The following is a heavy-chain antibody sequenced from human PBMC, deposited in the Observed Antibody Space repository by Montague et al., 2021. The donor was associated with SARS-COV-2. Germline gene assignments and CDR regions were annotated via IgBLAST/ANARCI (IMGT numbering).Heavy chain of an antibody. V-gene: IGHV4-34*01. CDR1: GGSFSGYY. Sequence: ESLSLMCAVYGGSFSGYYWSWVRRPPGKGLEWIGEITHSGNTNYNPYLKSRVTISVDTSKNQFSLTLTSVTAADAAVYYRARGLSGSYRGGWVPVALFDWYHYMDVWGKGITVTVSS. CDR2: ITHSGNT. CDR3: ARGLSGSYRGGWVPVALFDWYHYMDV. J-gene: IGHJ6*03. D-gene: IGHD6-19*01.